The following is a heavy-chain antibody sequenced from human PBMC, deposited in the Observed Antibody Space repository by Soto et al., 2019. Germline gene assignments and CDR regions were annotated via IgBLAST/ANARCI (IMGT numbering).Heavy chain of an antibody. V-gene: IGHV4-34*01. CDR2: INRSGST. J-gene: IGHJ4*02. Sequence: QVQLQQWGAGLLKPSETLSLTCAVYGGSFSDYYWSWVRQPPGKGLEWIGEINRSGSTNYNPSFKSRVTMSLDTSNNQFSLRLSSVTAADTAVYYCARGAPHEYWGQGTLVTVSS. CDR1: GGSFSDYY. CDR3: ARGAPHEY.